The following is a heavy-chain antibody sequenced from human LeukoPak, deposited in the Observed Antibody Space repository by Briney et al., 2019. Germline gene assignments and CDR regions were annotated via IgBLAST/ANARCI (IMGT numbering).Heavy chain of an antibody. CDR3: ARDLLTMVWGVTSDY. CDR1: GYTFTSYG. Sequence: ASVKVSCKASGYTFTSYGISWVRQAPGQGLEWMGWISAYNGNTNYAQKLQGRVTMTTDTSTSTAYMELRSLRSDDTAVYYCARDLLTMVWGVTSDYWGQGTLVTVSS. J-gene: IGHJ4*02. V-gene: IGHV1-18*01. D-gene: IGHD3-10*01. CDR2: ISAYNGNT.